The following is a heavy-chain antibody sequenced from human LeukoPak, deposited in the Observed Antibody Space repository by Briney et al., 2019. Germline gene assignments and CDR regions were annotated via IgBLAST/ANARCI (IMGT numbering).Heavy chain of an antibody. CDR1: GFTFTSYA. CDR3: ARKRYDNSGYPYWCFDL. J-gene: IGHJ2*01. D-gene: IGHD3-22*01. V-gene: IGHV3-23*01. CDR2: ISGSGDST. Sequence: GGSLRLSCAASGFTFTSYAMSWVRQAPGKGLEWVSVISGSGDSTYYADSVKGRFTISRDNARNSLYLQMNSLRAEDTAVYYCARKRYDNSGYPYWCFDLWGRGTLVTVSS.